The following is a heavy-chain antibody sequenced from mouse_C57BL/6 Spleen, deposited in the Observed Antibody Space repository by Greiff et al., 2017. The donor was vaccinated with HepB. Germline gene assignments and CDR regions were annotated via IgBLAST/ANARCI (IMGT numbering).Heavy chain of an antibody. CDR3: TYYYGSSSWFAY. D-gene: IGHD1-1*01. V-gene: IGHV1-5*01. CDR2: IYPGNSDT. J-gene: IGHJ3*01. Sequence: VQLQQSGTVLARPGASVKMSCKTSGYTFTSYWMHWVKQRPGQGLEWIGAIYPGNSDTSYNQKFKGKAKLTAVTSASTAYMELSSLTNEDSAVYYGTYYYGSSSWFAYWGQGTLVTVSA. CDR1: GYTFTSYW.